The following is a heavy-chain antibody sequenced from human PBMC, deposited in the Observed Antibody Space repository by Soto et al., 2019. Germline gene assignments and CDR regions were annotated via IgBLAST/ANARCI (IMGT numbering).Heavy chain of an antibody. CDR2: ISNSGSTI. V-gene: IGHV3-11*01. CDR1: GFTFNDYY. D-gene: IGHD3-10*01. CDR3: AAFKFRPIWSDS. Sequence: QVQLVESGGGLVRPGGSLRLSCAASGFTFNDYYMTWIRQAPGKGLEWLSYISNSGSTIFYADSVKGRFTISRDNGKNSVYLEMNSLRPEDTALYFCAAFKFRPIWSDSWGQGTLVTVSS. J-gene: IGHJ4*02.